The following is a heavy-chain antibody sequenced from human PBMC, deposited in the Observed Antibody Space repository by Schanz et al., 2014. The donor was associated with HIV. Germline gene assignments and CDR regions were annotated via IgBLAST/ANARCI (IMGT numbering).Heavy chain of an antibody. J-gene: IGHJ6*02. D-gene: IGHD3-3*02. CDR3: ARAAFSSEYYYGMDV. Sequence: QVQLVESGAEVKKPGASVKVSCKASGYIFTSYYMHWVRQAPGQGLEWMGIINPRGGNTTYAQKFQGRVTMTRDTSTSTVYMELSSLRSEDTAVYFCARAAFSSEYYYGMDVWGQGTTVTVSS. CDR1: GYIFTSYY. CDR2: INPRGGNT. V-gene: IGHV1-46*01.